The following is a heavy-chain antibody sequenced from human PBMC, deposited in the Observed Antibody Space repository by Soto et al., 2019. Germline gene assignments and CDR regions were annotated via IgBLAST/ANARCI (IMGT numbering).Heavy chain of an antibody. V-gene: IGHV3-21*01. D-gene: IGHD2-15*01. CDR1: GVTFSSYS. J-gene: IGHJ3*02. CDR3: ARDRDDIVVVVAAFDAFDS. CDR2: ISSSSSYI. Sequence: GGSLRLSCAASGVTFSSYSMNWVRQAPGKGLEWVSSISSSSSYIYYADSVKGRFTISRDNAKNSLYLQMNSLRAEDTAVYYCARDRDDIVVVVAAFDAFDSWGQGTMVTVSS.